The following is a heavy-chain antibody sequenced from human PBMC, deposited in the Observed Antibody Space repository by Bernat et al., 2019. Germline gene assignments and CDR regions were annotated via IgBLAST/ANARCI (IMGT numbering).Heavy chain of an antibody. CDR2: IKQDGSEK. V-gene: IGHV3-7*01. CDR3: ARGWREKTGYNCFVF. CDR1: GFSFETYW. J-gene: IGHJ5*01. D-gene: IGHD3-9*01. Sequence: EVQLVESGGGLVQPGTSLRLSCAASGFSFETYWMTWVRQAPGKGLEWVANIKQDGSEKNYVDSVTDRFTISRDNSENSLYLQMNSLREEDTAVYYCARGWREKTGYNCFVFWGQGNLVTVSA.